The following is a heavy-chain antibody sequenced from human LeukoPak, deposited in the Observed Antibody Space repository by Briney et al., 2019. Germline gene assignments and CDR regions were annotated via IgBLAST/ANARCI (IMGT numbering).Heavy chain of an antibody. CDR2: ISSSGSTI. Sequence: PGGSLRLSCAASGFTFSSYEMNWVRQAPGKGLEWVSYISSSGSTIYYADSVKGRFTISRDNAKNSLYLQMNSPRAEDTAVYYCARMLGILAYWGQGTLVTVSS. CDR1: GFTFSSYE. D-gene: IGHD7-27*01. V-gene: IGHV3-48*03. CDR3: ARMLGILAY. J-gene: IGHJ4*02.